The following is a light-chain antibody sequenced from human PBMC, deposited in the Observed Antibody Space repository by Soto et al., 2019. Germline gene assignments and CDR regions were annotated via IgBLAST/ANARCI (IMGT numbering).Light chain of an antibody. Sequence: QSALTQPASVSGSPGQSITISCTGTSSDVGGYNYVSWYHQHPGKAPKLIIYDVTNRPSGVSNRFSGSKSGNTASLTISGHQAEDEADYYCNSYTSTSTLLFGGGTKLTVL. CDR2: DVT. CDR1: SSDVGGYNY. V-gene: IGLV2-14*03. J-gene: IGLJ2*01. CDR3: NSYTSTSTLL.